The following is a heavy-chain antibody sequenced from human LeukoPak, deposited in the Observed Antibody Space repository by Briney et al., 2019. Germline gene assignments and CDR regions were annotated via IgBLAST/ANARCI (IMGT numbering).Heavy chain of an antibody. D-gene: IGHD6-25*01. CDR3: ASAAPDAFDI. Sequence: GESLKISCKGSGYTFTTYWIGWVRPMPGKGLEWMGIIYPGDSDTRYSPSFQGQVTISADKSISTAYLQWSSLKASDTAMYYCASAAPDAFDIWGQGTMVTVSS. V-gene: IGHV5-51*01. CDR2: IYPGDSDT. J-gene: IGHJ3*02. CDR1: GYTFTTYW.